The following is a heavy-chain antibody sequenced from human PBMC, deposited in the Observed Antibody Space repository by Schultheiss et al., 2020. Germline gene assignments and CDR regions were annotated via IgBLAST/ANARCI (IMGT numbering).Heavy chain of an antibody. CDR1: GFTFSSYA. Sequence: GGSLRLSCAASGFTFSSYAMHWVRQAPGKGLEWVAVISYDGSNKYYADSVKGRFTISRDNSKNTLYLQMNSLRAEDTAVYYCARGLISGTFDYWGQGTLVTVSS. J-gene: IGHJ4*02. CDR2: ISYDGSNK. CDR3: ARGLISGTFDY. V-gene: IGHV3-30*04. D-gene: IGHD3-16*01.